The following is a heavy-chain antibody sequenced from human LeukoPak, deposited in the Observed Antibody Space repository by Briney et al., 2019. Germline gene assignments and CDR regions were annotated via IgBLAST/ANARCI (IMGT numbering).Heavy chain of an antibody. CDR2: IYYSGST. CDR1: GGSISSYY. J-gene: IGHJ4*02. CDR3: ARCFGDDSSGYYHVSPYFDY. Sequence: SETLSLTCTVSGGSISSYYWSWIRQPPGKGLEWIGYIYYSGSTSYNPSLKSRVTISVDTSKNQFSLKLSSVTAADTAVYYCARCFGDDSSGYYHVSPYFDYWGQGNLVTVSS. D-gene: IGHD3-22*01. V-gene: IGHV4-59*08.